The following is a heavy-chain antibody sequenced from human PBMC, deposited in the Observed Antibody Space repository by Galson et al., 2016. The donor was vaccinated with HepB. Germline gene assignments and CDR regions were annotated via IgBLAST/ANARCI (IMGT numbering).Heavy chain of an antibody. CDR3: AHWLFGPGLDY. CDR2: IYWDDDK. D-gene: IGHD3-22*01. V-gene: IGHV2-5*02. J-gene: IGHJ4*02. CDR1: GFSLTTSGVG. Sequence: PALVKPTQTLTLTCTFSGFSLTTSGVGVAWIRQPPGKALEWLALIYWDDDKRYISSLKSRLTITKDTSKNQVVLTMTNMDPVDSATYYCAHWLFGPGLDYWGQGTLVTVSS.